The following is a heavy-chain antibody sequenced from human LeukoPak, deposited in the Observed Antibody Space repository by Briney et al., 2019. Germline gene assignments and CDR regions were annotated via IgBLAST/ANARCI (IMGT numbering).Heavy chain of an antibody. V-gene: IGHV1-69*13. CDR2: IIPIFGTA. CDR3: AIFNSGYSPFDY. CDR1: GGTFSSYA. J-gene: IGHJ4*02. D-gene: IGHD3-22*01. Sequence: ASVKVSCKASGGTFSSYAISWVRQAPGQGLEWMRGIIPIFGTANYAQKFQGRVTITADESTSTAYMELSSLRSEDTAVYYCAIFNSGYSPFDYWGQGTLVTVSS.